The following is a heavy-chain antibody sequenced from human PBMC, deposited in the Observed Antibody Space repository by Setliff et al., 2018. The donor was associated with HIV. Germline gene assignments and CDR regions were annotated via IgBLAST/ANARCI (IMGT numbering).Heavy chain of an antibody. Sequence: PSETLSLTCSVSGASVNYNTWSWIRQAPGKGLQWIGFIYNSVTTNYNPSLKSRATISLDTSKNQFSLKLTSVTAAATAVYYCASRVYYYDSNNFLREEGFDYWGQGTLVTVSS. V-gene: IGHV4-59*02. D-gene: IGHD3-22*01. J-gene: IGHJ4*02. CDR3: ASRVYYYDSNNFLREEGFDY. CDR2: IYNSVTT. CDR1: GASVNYNT.